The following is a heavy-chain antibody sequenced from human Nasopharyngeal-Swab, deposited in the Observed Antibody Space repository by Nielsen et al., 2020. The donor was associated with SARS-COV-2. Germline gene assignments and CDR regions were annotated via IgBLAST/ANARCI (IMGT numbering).Heavy chain of an antibody. D-gene: IGHD5-12*01. Sequence: GESLKISCAASGFTFSDYYMSWIRQAPGKGLEWVSYISSSGSTIYYADSVKGRFTISRDNAKNSLYLQMNSLRAEDTAVYYGARARGYSGYGFDYWGQGTLVTVSS. J-gene: IGHJ4*02. CDR1: GFTFSDYY. CDR3: ARARGYSGYGFDY. V-gene: IGHV3-11*01. CDR2: ISSSGSTI.